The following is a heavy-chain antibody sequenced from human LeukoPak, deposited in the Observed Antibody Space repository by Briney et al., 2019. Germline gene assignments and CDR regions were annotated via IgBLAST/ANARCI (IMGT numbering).Heavy chain of an antibody. CDR1: GFTFDDYA. J-gene: IGHJ4*02. V-gene: IGHV3-9*03. CDR3: AKGRYYDFWSYFDY. D-gene: IGHD3-3*01. CDR2: LNWNSGSI. Sequence: GGSVRLYCAACGFTFDDYAMHWVRQAPGKGLEGGLSLNWNSGSIGYADSVKGRFTISRDVAKNSLYLQMNSLRVEDMALYYCAKGRYYDFWSYFDYWGQGTLVTVSS.